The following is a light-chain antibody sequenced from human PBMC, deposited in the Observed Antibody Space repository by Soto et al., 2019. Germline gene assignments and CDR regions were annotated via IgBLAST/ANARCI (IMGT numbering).Light chain of an antibody. CDR2: DNN. V-gene: IGLV1-51*01. CDR3: GTWDSSLSVVV. CDR1: SSNIGNNY. J-gene: IGLJ2*01. Sequence: QSVLTQPPSVSAAPGQKGTISFSGSSSNIGNNYVSWYQHLPGTAPKLLIYDNNKRPSGIPDRFSGSKSGTSATLGITGLQTGDEADYYCGTWDSSLSVVVFGGGTKVTVL.